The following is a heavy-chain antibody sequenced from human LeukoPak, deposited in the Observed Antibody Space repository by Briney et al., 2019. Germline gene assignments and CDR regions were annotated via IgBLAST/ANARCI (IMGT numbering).Heavy chain of an antibody. CDR3: ARASEDSRGQYQGFDS. D-gene: IGHD3-22*01. CDR2: IKQDGSEK. Sequence: PGGSLRLSCAAPGFTFSSYWMSWVRQAPGKGLEWVANIKQDGSEKHYVDSVKGRFTISRDNAKYSLYLQINRLRAEDTAVYYGARASEDSRGQYQGFDSWGQGTLVTVSS. V-gene: IGHV3-7*01. CDR1: GFTFSSYW. J-gene: IGHJ4*02.